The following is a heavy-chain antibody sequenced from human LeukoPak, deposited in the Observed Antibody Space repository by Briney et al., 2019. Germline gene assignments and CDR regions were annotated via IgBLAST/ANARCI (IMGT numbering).Heavy chain of an antibody. J-gene: IGHJ4*02. Sequence: GGSLRLSCAVSGFTFSSYAMSWVRQAPGKGLEWVSAISGSGGSTYYADSVKGRFTISRDNSKNTLYLQMNSLRAEDTAVYYCAWRYYDILTGHYYWGQGTLVTVSS. V-gene: IGHV3-23*01. D-gene: IGHD3-9*01. CDR2: ISGSGGST. CDR3: AWRYYDILTGHYY. CDR1: GFTFSSYA.